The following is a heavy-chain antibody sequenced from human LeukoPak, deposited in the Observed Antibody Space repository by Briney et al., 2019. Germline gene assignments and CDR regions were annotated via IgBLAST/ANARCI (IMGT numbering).Heavy chain of an antibody. CDR1: GGSISSSSYY. CDR2: IYYSGST. J-gene: IGHJ4*02. Sequence: SETLSLTCTVTGGSISSSSYYWGWIRQPPGKGLEWIGSIYYSGSTYYNPSLKSRVTISVDTSKNQFSLKLSSVTAADAAVYYCARIGGGLAAAGLPLFDYWGQGTLVTVSS. CDR3: ARIGGGLAAAGLPLFDY. D-gene: IGHD6-13*01. V-gene: IGHV4-39*07.